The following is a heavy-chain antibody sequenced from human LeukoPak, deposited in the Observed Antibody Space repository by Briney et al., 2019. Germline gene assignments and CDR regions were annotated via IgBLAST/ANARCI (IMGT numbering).Heavy chain of an antibody. CDR2: ITGSGGST. CDR3: AKDLTYYYDSSGYFVDY. J-gene: IGHJ4*02. D-gene: IGHD3-22*01. CDR1: GFTFRDYG. V-gene: IGHV3-23*01. Sequence: PGGSLRLSCTTSGFTFRDYGMSWVRQAPGKGLEWVSAITGSGGSTDYADSVRGRFTISRDNSKNTLYLQMNSLRAEDTAVYYCAKDLTYYYDSSGYFVDYWGQGTLVTVSS.